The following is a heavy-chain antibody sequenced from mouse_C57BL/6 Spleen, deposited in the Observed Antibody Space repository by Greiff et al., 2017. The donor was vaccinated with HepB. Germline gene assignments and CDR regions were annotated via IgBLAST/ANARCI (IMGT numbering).Heavy chain of an antibody. J-gene: IGHJ2*01. V-gene: IGHV3-6*01. CDR3: ARLLRYLYFDY. D-gene: IGHD1-1*01. CDR1: GYSITSGYY. CDR2: ISYDGSN. Sequence: VQLKESGPGLVKPSQSLSLTCSVTGYSITSGYYWNRIRQFPGNKLEWMGYISYDGSNNYNPSLKNRISITRDTSKNQFFLKLNSVTTEDTATYYCARLLRYLYFDYWGQGTTLTVSS.